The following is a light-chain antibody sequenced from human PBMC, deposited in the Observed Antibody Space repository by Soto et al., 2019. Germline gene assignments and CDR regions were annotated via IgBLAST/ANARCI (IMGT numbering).Light chain of an antibody. CDR3: CSYAGTYWV. CDR2: DVS. J-gene: IGLJ3*02. Sequence: QSALTQPRSVSGSPGQSVTISCTGTSNDVGGYNYVSWFQQHPGKVPKLMVYDVSYRPSGVPDRFSGSKSGNTASLTISGLPADDEGDYYCCSYAGTYWVFGGGTKLTVL. CDR1: SNDVGGYNY. V-gene: IGLV2-11*01.